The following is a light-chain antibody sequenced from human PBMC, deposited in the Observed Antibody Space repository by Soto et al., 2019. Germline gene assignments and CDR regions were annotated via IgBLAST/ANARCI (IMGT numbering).Light chain of an antibody. Sequence: QSALTQPASVSASPGQSITISCTGTSSDIGAYNHVSWYQQHLGKAPKVIIYEVNNRPSGVSNRFSGSKSGNTASLTISGLQAEDEADYHCSAYTTSSHYAFGTGTQLTVL. V-gene: IGLV2-14*01. CDR1: SSDIGAYNH. CDR2: EVN. CDR3: SAYTTSSHYA. J-gene: IGLJ1*01.